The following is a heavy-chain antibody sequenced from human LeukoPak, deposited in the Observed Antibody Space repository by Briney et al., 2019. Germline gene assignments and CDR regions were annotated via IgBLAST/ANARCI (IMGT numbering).Heavy chain of an antibody. CDR2: INHSGST. CDR1: GGSISGYY. V-gene: IGHV4-34*01. Sequence: PSETLSLTCTVSGGSISGYYWSWIRQPPGKGLEWIGEINHSGSTNYNPSLKSRVTISVDTSKNQFSLKLSSVTAADTAVYYCAREASGWPRTRPFDYWGQGTLVTVSS. D-gene: IGHD6-19*01. J-gene: IGHJ4*02. CDR3: AREASGWPRTRPFDY.